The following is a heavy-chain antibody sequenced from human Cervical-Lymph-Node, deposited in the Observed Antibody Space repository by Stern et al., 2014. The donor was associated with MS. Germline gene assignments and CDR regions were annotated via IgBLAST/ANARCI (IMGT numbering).Heavy chain of an antibody. CDR2: LYPGDSDT. Sequence: EVQLVESGAEVKKPGESLKISCKGSGYSFTSYWIGWVRQMPGKGLEWMGILYPGDSDTRYSPSFQGQFTISADKSISTAYLQWSSLKASDTAMYYCARYEYDYVWGSYPYFDYWGQGTLVTVSS. J-gene: IGHJ4*02. D-gene: IGHD3-16*02. V-gene: IGHV5-51*03. CDR1: GYSFTSYW. CDR3: ARYEYDYVWGSYPYFDY.